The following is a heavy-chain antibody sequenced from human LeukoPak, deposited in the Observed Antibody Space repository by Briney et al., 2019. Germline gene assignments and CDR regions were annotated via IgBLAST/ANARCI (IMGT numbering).Heavy chain of an antibody. CDR2: INPSGGST. D-gene: IGHD3-10*01. J-gene: IGHJ5*02. V-gene: IGHV1-46*01. CDR3: ARDRGPRWFGESTEWFDP. Sequence: ASVKVSCKASGYTFTSYYMHWVRQAPGQGLEWMGIINPSGGSTSYAQKFQGRVTMTRDTSTSTVYMELSSLRSEDTAVYYCARDRGPRWFGESTEWFDPWGQGTLVTVSS. CDR1: GYTFTSYY.